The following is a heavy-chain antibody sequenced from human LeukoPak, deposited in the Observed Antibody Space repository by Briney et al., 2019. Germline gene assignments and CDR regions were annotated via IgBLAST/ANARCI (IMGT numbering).Heavy chain of an antibody. D-gene: IGHD5-18*01. Sequence: ASVKVSCEASGGTFSSYAISWVRQAPGQGLEWMGGIIPIFGTANYAQKFQGRVTITADESTSTAYMELSSLRSEDTAVYYCARRYSYGDGNYYYYGMDVWGQGTTVTVSS. CDR1: GGTFSSYA. J-gene: IGHJ6*02. V-gene: IGHV1-69*13. CDR2: IIPIFGTA. CDR3: ARRYSYGDGNYYYYGMDV.